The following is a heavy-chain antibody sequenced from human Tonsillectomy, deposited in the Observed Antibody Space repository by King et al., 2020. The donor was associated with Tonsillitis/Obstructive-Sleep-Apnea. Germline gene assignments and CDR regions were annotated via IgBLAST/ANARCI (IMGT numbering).Heavy chain of an antibody. CDR3: ERNPGYCSSTSCYTDY. D-gene: IGHD2-2*02. J-gene: IGHJ4*02. CDR1: GCTFSSYA. CDR2: INPIFGTA. Sequence: QLVQSGAEVKKPGSSVKVSCKASGCTFSSYAISWVRQAPGQGLEWMGGINPIFGTAYHSQKFQGRGTNTADESTSTAYMELSSLRSEDTAVYFCERNPGYCSSTSCYTDYWGQGTLVTVSS. V-gene: IGHV1-69*01.